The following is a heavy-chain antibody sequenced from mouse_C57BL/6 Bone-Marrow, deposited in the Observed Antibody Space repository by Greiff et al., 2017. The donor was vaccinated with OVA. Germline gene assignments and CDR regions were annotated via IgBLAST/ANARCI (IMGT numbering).Heavy chain of an antibody. V-gene: IGHV1-81*01. J-gene: IGHJ2*01. D-gene: IGHD1-1*01. Sequence: QVQLKESGAELARPGASVKLSCKASGYTFTSYGISWVKQRTGQGLEWIGEIYPRSGNTYYNEKFKGKATLTADKSSSTAYMELRSLTSEDSAVYFCAGTTVVAPLDYWGQGTTLTVSS. CDR3: AGTTVVAPLDY. CDR2: IYPRSGNT. CDR1: GYTFTSYG.